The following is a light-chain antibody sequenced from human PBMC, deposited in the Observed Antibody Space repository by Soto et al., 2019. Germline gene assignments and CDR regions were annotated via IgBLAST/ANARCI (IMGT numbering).Light chain of an antibody. Sequence: DIQMTQSPSTLSASVGDRVTITCRASQSISSWLAWYQQKPGKAPKLLIYKASSLESGVPSRFSGSGSGTEFTLTISSLQPDDFATYYCQQYNDWAPLTFGGGTRLEI. CDR1: QSISSW. V-gene: IGKV1-5*03. CDR3: QQYNDWAPLT. J-gene: IGKJ4*01. CDR2: KAS.